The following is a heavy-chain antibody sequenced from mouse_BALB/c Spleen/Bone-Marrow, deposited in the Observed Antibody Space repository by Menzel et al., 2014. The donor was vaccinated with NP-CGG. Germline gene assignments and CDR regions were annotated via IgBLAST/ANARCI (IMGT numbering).Heavy chain of an antibody. D-gene: IGHD3-3*01. J-gene: IGHJ1*01. CDR1: GYSLTGYN. V-gene: IGHV1-39*01. Sequence: VQLQQSGPELEKPGASVKISCKASGYSLTGYNINWVKQTNGKSLEWIGNIDPYYGGTDYNQKFKGKATLTVDRSSSTAYMQLKSLTSDDSAVYYCARVGDNRHFDVWGAGTTVTVSS. CDR2: IDPYYGGT. CDR3: ARVGDNRHFDV.